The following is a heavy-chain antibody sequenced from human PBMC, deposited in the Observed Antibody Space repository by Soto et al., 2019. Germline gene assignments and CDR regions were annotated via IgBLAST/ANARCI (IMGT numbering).Heavy chain of an antibody. V-gene: IGHV3-15*07. D-gene: IGHD3-10*01. CDR2: IKSKTDGGTT. CDR1: GFTFSNAW. Sequence: GGSLRLSCAASGFTFSNAWMNWVRQAPGKGLEWVGRIKSKTDGGTTDYAAPVKGRFTISRDDSKNTLYLQMNSLKTEDTAVYYCTTDQDLGGRGVYFDYWGQGTLVTVSS. J-gene: IGHJ4*02. CDR3: TTDQDLGGRGVYFDY.